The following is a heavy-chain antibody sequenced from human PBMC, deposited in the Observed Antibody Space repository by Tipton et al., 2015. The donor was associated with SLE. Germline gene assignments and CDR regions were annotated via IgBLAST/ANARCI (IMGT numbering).Heavy chain of an antibody. D-gene: IGHD6-13*01. CDR1: GGSFSGYY. Sequence: TLSLTCAVYGGSFSGYYWSWIRQPPGKGLEWIGEINDSGSTNYIPSLKSRVTLSIDTSKNQFSLKLSSVTAADTAVYYCARGTGGGNTTWYDYFDYWGHGTLVTVSS. CDR3: ARGTGGGNTTWYDYFDY. J-gene: IGHJ4*01. V-gene: IGHV4-34*01. CDR2: INDSGST.